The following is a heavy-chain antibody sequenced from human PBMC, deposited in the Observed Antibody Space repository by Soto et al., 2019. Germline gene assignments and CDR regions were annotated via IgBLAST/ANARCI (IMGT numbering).Heavy chain of an antibody. D-gene: IGHD3-3*01. J-gene: IGHJ6*02. V-gene: IGHV1-18*01. Sequence: QVQLVQSGAEVKKPGASVKVSCKASGYTFTSYGISWVRQAPGQGLEWMGWISAYNGNTNYAQKLQGRVTMTKDTSTSTAYMELRGLRSDDTAVYYCARVQFLEDYYYYYGMDVWGQGTTVTVSS. CDR1: GYTFTSYG. CDR2: ISAYNGNT. CDR3: ARVQFLEDYYYYYGMDV.